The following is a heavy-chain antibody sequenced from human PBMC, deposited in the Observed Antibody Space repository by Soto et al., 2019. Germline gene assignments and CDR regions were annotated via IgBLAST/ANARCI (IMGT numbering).Heavy chain of an antibody. V-gene: IGHV4-59*01. Sequence: QVQLQGSGPGLVKPSETLSLTCTVSGGSISSYYWSWIRQPPGKGLEWIGYIYYSGSTNYNPSLKSRVTISVDTSKNQFSLKLSSVTAADTAVYYCAREGSYGSFGYWGQGTLVTVSS. J-gene: IGHJ4*02. CDR3: AREGSYGSFGY. D-gene: IGHD1-26*01. CDR1: GGSISSYY. CDR2: IYYSGST.